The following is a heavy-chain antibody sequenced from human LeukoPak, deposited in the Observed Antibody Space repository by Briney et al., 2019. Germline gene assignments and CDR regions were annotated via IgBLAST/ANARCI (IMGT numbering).Heavy chain of an antibody. Sequence: SETLSLTCTVSGGSIGTYYWGWIRQPPGKGLDLIGFISYGGGTKYNSSLKDRVTISLDSSKKQFFLRLTSVTAADTAVYFCTRGGDEWFDSWGQGILVTVSS. CDR2: ISYGGGT. CDR3: TRGGDEWFDS. J-gene: IGHJ5*01. V-gene: IGHV4-59*01. D-gene: IGHD2-21*02. CDR1: GGSIGTYY.